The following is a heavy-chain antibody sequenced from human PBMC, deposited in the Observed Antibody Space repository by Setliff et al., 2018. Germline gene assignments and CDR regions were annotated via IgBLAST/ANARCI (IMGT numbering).Heavy chain of an antibody. V-gene: IGHV4-34*01. CDR2: INHSGST. D-gene: IGHD3-3*01. J-gene: IGHJ4*02. Sequence: NPSETLSLTCAVYGGSFSGYYWSWIRQPPGKGLEWIGEINHSGSTNYNPSLKSRVTISVDTSKNQFSLKLSSVTAADTAVYYCARRATYYNFWSGYYDYWGQGTLVTVSS. CDR3: ARRATYYNFWSGYYDY. CDR1: GGSFSGYY.